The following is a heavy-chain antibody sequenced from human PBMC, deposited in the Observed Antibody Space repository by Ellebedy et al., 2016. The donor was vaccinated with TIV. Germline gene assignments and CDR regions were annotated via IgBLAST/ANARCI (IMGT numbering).Heavy chain of an antibody. J-gene: IGHJ4*02. Sequence: SETLSLTCAVYGGSFSGHYWSWIRQPPGKGLEWIGEINHSGSTKNNPSLRSRLTISLDASKNQFSLKLSSVTAAATAMYYFARVLRFPSIGWSGFHYYFDSWGQGTLVTVSS. CDR1: GGSFSGHY. D-gene: IGHD6-19*01. V-gene: IGHV4-34*01. CDR3: ARVLRFPSIGWSGFHYYFDS. CDR2: INHSGST.